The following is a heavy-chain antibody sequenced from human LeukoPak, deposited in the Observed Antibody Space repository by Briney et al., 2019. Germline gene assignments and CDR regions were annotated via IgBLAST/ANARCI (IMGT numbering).Heavy chain of an antibody. D-gene: IGHD2-2*02. V-gene: IGHV4-59*01. CDR2: IYYSGST. CDR3: ARLYPQLLYEDASDAFDI. J-gene: IGHJ3*02. CDR1: GGSISSYY. Sequence: SETLSLTCTVSGGSISSYYWSWIRQPPGKGLEWIGYIYYSGSTNHNPSLKSRVTISVDTSKNQFSLKLSSVTAADTAVYYCARLYPQLLYEDASDAFDIWGQGTMVTVSS.